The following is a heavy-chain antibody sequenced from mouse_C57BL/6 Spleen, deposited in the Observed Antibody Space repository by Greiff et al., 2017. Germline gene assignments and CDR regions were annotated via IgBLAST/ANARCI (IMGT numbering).Heavy chain of an antibody. CDR2: INPSTGGT. Sequence: EVQLQQSGPELVKPGASVKISCKASGYSFTGYYMNWVKQSPEKSLEWIGEINPSTGGTTYNQKFKAKATLTVDKSSSTAYMQLKSLTSEDSAVYYCARTNVGVFAYWGQGTLVTVSA. CDR1: GYSFTGYY. V-gene: IGHV1-42*01. CDR3: ARTNVGVFAY. J-gene: IGHJ3*01.